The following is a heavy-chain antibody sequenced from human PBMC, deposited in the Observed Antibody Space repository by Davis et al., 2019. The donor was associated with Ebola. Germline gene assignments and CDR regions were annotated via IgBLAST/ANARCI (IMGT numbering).Heavy chain of an antibody. CDR1: GFTFSNYW. V-gene: IGHV3-7*03. Sequence: PGGSLRLSCGASGFTFSNYWMCWVRQAPGKGLEWVSSIKQDGSAGYYADSVKGRITISRDNAKNSLYLQMNSLRAEDTAVYYCARVGYTSGWGVWGKGTTVTVSS. CDR3: ARVGYTSGWGV. J-gene: IGHJ6*04. D-gene: IGHD6-19*01. CDR2: IKQDGSAG.